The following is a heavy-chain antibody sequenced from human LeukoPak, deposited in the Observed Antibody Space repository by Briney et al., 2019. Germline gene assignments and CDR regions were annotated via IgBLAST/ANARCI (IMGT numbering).Heavy chain of an antibody. CDR1: GYTFTGYY. D-gene: IGHD3-22*01. CDR2: INPNSGGT. Sequence: ASVKVSCKTSGYTFTGYYIHWVRQAPGQGLEWMGWINPNSGGTNYAQKFQGRVTMTRDTSLSTAYMELSRLRSDDTAVYYCARGEYYDRSAYCFDWGQGTLVTVSS. V-gene: IGHV1-2*02. J-gene: IGHJ4*02. CDR3: ARGEYYDRSAYCFD.